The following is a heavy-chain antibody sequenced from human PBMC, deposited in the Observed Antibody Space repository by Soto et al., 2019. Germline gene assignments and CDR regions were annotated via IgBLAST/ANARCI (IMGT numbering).Heavy chain of an antibody. V-gene: IGHV1-46*01. Sequence: GASVKVSCKASGYTFTSYYMHWVRQAPGQGLEWMGIINPSGGSTSYAQKFQGRVTMTRDTSTSTVYMELSSLRSEDTAVYYCARDLLVEEPYYYGSGSHPHDAFDIWGQGAMVTVSS. D-gene: IGHD3-10*01. CDR1: GYTFTSYY. CDR3: ARDLLVEEPYYYGSGSHPHDAFDI. J-gene: IGHJ3*02. CDR2: INPSGGST.